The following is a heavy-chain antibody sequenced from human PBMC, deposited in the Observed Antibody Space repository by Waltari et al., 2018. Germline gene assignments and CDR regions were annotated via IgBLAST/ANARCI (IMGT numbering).Heavy chain of an antibody. D-gene: IGHD3-22*01. J-gene: IGHJ4*02. CDR1: GYSISSGYY. V-gene: IGHV4-38-2*01. CDR2: IYHSGST. Sequence: QVQLQESGPGLVKPSETLSLTCAVSGYSISSGYYWGWIRQPPGKGLEWIGSIYHSGSTYSNPSLKIRVTISVDTSKNQFSLKLSSVTAADTAVYYCAGEEASLLRTTHNWGQGTLVTVSS. CDR3: AGEEASLLRTTHN.